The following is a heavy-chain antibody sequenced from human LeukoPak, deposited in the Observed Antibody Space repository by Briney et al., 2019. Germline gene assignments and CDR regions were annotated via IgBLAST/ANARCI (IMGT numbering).Heavy chain of an antibody. V-gene: IGHV3-7*01. CDR1: RFTFSNYW. CDR2: IKQDGSEK. Sequence: PGGSLRLSCAASRFTFSNYWMSWVRQAPGKGLDWVANIKQDGSEKYYVDSVNCRFTISRDNAKNSVYLQMNILRAEETAVYYCARVNDFWSWDPWGQGTLVTVSS. J-gene: IGHJ5*02. CDR3: ARVNDFWSWDP. D-gene: IGHD3-3*01.